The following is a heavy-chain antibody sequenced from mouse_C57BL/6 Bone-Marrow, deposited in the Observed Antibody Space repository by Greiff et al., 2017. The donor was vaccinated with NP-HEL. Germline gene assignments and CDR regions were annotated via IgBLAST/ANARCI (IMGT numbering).Heavy chain of an antibody. D-gene: IGHD1-1*01. CDR1: GFTFSSYA. J-gene: IGHJ4*01. CDR3: TRGTTVVAPDYYAMDY. Sequence: EVMLVESGEGLVKPGGSLKLSCAASGFTFSSYAMSWVRQTPEKRLEWVAYISSGGDYIYYADTVKGRFTISRDNARNTLYLQMSSLKSEDTAMYYCTRGTTVVAPDYYAMDYWGQGTSVTVSS. CDR2: ISSGGDYI. V-gene: IGHV5-9-1*02.